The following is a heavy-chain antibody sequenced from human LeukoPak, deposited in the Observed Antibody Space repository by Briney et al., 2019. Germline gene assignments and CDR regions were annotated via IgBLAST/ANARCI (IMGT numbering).Heavy chain of an antibody. V-gene: IGHV4-34*01. J-gene: IGHJ4*02. CDR3: ARGRNYYESSGFYYYFDY. D-gene: IGHD3-22*01. CDR1: DGSFRGYY. CDR2: IHSSGRT. Sequence: SETLSLTRAVSDGSFRGYYWNWIRQPPGKGLEWAGEIHSSGRTNYNPSLKSRLTLSVDTSKYQFSLKLSSVTAADTAVYYCARGRNYYESSGFYYYFDYWGQGTLVTVAS.